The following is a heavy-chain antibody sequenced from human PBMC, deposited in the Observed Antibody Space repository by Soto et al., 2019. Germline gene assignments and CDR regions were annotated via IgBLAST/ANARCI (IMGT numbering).Heavy chain of an antibody. J-gene: IGHJ3*02. CDR2: ISGSGGST. D-gene: IGHD6-13*01. CDR1: GFTFSSYA. V-gene: IGHV3-23*01. Sequence: EVQLLESGGGLVQPGGSLRLSCAASGFTFSSYAMSWVRQAPGKGLEWVSAISGSGGSTYYADSVKGRFTISRDNSKNTMYLPMNSLRAEDTAVYFWANIPHSSSWSLDAVDILGQGTMVTVSS. CDR3: ANIPHSSSWSLDAVDI.